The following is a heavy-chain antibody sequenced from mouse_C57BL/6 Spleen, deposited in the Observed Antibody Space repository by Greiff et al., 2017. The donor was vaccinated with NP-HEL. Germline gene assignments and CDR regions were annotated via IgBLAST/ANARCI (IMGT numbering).Heavy chain of an antibody. D-gene: IGHD2-4*01. CDR1: GFTFSSYA. Sequence: EVQRVESGEGLVKPGGSLKLSCAASGFTFSSYAMSWVRQTPEKRLEWVAYISRGGDYIYYADTVKGRFTISRDNARNTLYLQMSSLKCEDTAMYYCTRDRMITTNYYAMDYWGQGTSVTVSS. CDR2: ISRGGDYI. J-gene: IGHJ4*01. V-gene: IGHV5-9-1*02. CDR3: TRDRMITTNYYAMDY.